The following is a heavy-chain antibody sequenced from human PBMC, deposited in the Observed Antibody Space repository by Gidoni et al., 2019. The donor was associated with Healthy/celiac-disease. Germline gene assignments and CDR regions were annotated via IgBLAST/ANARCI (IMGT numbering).Heavy chain of an antibody. V-gene: IGHV4-31*03. D-gene: IGHD3-10*01. J-gene: IGHJ4*02. CDR2: IYDSGRT. CDR1: GGSISIGGYY. Sequence: QLPLQQSGPGPVLPSHPLSPTCTVPGGSISIGGYYRSWIRQHPGKGLEWIGYIYDSGRTYYNPSLKSRVTISVDTSKNQFSLKLSSVTAADTAVYYCARVISDGRGVLYFDYWGQGTLVTVSS. CDR3: ARVISDGRGVLYFDY.